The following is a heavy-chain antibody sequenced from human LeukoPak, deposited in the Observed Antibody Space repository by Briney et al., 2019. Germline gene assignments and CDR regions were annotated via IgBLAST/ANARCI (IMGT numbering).Heavy chain of an antibody. J-gene: IGHJ4*02. CDR1: GFTFSGSA. CDR2: IRSKANSYAT. Sequence: GGSLRLSCAASGFTFSGSAMHWVRQASGKGLEWVGRIRSKANSYATAYAASVKGRFTTSRDDSKNTAYLQMNSLKTEDTAVYYCITRPEGAAAGLDFWGQGTLVTVSS. D-gene: IGHD6-13*01. CDR3: ITRPEGAAAGLDF. V-gene: IGHV3-73*01.